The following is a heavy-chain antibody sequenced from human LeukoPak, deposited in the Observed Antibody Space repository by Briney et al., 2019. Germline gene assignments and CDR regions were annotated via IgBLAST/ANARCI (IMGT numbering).Heavy chain of an antibody. V-gene: IGHV3-21*01. CDR2: ISSSSSYI. CDR1: GFTFSSYS. Sequence: GGSLRLSCAASGFTFSSYSMNWVRQAPGKGLEWVSSISSSSSYIYYADSVKGRFTISRDNAKNSLYLQMNSLRAEDTAVYYCARAPPNWNYEDDYYFDYWGQGTLVTVSS. D-gene: IGHD1-7*01. J-gene: IGHJ4*02. CDR3: ARAPPNWNYEDDYYFDY.